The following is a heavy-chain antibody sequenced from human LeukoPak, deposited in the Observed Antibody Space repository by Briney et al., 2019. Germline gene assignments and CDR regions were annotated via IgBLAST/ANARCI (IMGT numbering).Heavy chain of an antibody. D-gene: IGHD2-21*01. CDR2: ISDSGNT. J-gene: IGHJ4*02. CDR1: GFTLSSNA. CDR3: AKAPVTTCRGAYCYPFDY. Sequence: GGSLRLSCAASGFTLSSNAMSWVRHPPGKGLEWVSAISDSGNTYHADSVKGRFTISRDSSKNTLFLQMNRLRPEDAAVYYCAKAPVTTCRGAYCYPFDYWGQGTLGTVSS. V-gene: IGHV3-23*01.